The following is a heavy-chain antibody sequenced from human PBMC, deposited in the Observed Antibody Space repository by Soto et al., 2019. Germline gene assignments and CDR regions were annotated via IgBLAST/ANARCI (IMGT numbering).Heavy chain of an antibody. Sequence: QVQLVESGGGVVQPGRSLRLSCAASGFTFSSYGMHWVRQAPGKGLEWVAVIWYDGSNKYYADSVKGRFTISRDNSKNALYLQMNLLRAEDTAVYYGARGQAVSEVVVAATDAFDIWGQGTMVTVSS. CDR3: ARGQAVSEVVVAATDAFDI. CDR2: IWYDGSNK. V-gene: IGHV3-33*01. CDR1: GFTFSSYG. D-gene: IGHD2-15*01. J-gene: IGHJ3*02.